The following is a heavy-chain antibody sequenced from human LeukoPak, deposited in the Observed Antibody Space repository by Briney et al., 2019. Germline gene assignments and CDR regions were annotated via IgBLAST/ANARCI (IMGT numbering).Heavy chain of an antibody. CDR1: GGSIRSFDNY. J-gene: IGHJ6*03. Sequence: SETLSLTCTVSGGSIRSFDNYWVWIRQPPGKGLEWIGGTHYNGNTYYYPSLKSRVTISVDTSKNQFSLKVRSVTAADTAVYYCARGLYSGYDEYYYYYMDVWGKGTTVTVSS. D-gene: IGHD5-12*01. CDR2: THYNGNT. CDR3: ARGLYSGYDEYYYYYMDV. V-gene: IGHV4-39*07.